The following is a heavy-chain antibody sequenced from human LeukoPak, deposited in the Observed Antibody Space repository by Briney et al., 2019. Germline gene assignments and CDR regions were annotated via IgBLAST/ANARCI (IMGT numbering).Heavy chain of an antibody. Sequence: SGGSLRLSCAASGFTFSSYAMSWVRQAPGKGLEWVSYISSSSSTIYYADSVKGRFTISRDNAKNSLYLQTNSLRAEDTAVYYCARDPSRDGYNPDYWGQGTLVTVSS. CDR3: ARDPSRDGYNPDY. V-gene: IGHV3-48*04. D-gene: IGHD5-24*01. J-gene: IGHJ4*02. CDR1: GFTFSSYA. CDR2: ISSSSSTI.